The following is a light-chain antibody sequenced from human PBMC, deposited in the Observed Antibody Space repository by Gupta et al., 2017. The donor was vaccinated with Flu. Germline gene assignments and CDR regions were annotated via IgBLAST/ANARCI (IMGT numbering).Light chain of an antibody. CDR1: SGSIASNY. CDR3: QSYDSSDWV. V-gene: IGLV6-57*01. J-gene: IGLJ3*02. CDR2: EDN. Sequence: TVTISCPRSSGSIASNYVQWYQQRPGSSPTTVIYEDNQRPSGVPDRFSGSIDSSSNSASLTISGLKTEDEADYYCQSYDSSDWVFGGGTKLTVL.